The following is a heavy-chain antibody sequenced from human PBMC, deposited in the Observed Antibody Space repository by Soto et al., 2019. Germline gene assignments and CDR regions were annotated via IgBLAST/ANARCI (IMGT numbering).Heavy chain of an antibody. Sequence: QVQLQESGPGLVKPSQTLSLTCTVSGDSIGTGGYYWDWIRQHPGKGPEWIGYIHYSGNTYYNPSLKRRLTISLDTSKNQFSLHLSSVTAADTAVYYCATNHDDISGRTPLPFDSWGQGTLVTVSS. V-gene: IGHV4-31*03. D-gene: IGHD3-22*01. CDR2: IHYSGNT. CDR3: ATNHDDISGRTPLPFDS. CDR1: GDSIGTGGYY. J-gene: IGHJ4*02.